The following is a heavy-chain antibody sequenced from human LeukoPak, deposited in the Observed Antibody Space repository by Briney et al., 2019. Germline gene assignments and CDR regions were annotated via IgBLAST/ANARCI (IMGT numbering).Heavy chain of an antibody. V-gene: IGHV4-39*07. J-gene: IGHJ1*01. CDR3: ASVDTAMVIPGYFQH. Sequence: SETLSLTCTVSGGSISSSSYCWGWIRQPPGKGLEWIGSIYYSGSTYYNPSLKSRVTMSVDTSKNQFSLKLSSVTAADTAVYYCASVDTAMVIPGYFQHWGQGTLVTVSS. CDR2: IYYSGST. CDR1: GGSISSSSYC. D-gene: IGHD5-18*01.